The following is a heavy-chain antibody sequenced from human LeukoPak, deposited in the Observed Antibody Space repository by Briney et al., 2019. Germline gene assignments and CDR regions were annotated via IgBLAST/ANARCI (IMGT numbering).Heavy chain of an antibody. D-gene: IGHD3-10*01. V-gene: IGHV3-15*01. CDR2: IKSKTDGGTT. J-gene: IGHJ4*02. Sequence: GGSLRLSCEASGFTFSNAWMSWVRQAPGKGLEWVGRIKSKTDGGTTDYAAPVKGRFTISRDDSKSTLYLQMNSLKTEDTAVYYCTTGLVRGVIITKDHWGQGTLVTVSS. CDR1: GFTFSNAW. CDR3: TTGLVRGVIITKDH.